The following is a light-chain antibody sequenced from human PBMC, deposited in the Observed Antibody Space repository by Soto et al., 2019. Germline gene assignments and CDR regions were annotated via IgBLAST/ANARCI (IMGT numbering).Light chain of an antibody. CDR3: QQYGSLPWT. Sequence: FTKSPDTVSLSPGERATLPCRASQSVSSNYLAWYQQIPGQAPRPLIYGASSRVPGIPDRFSGSGSGTDFTLTISRLEPEDFAVYYCQQYGSLPWTFGQGTKVDIK. V-gene: IGKV3-20*01. CDR2: GAS. CDR1: QSVSSNY. J-gene: IGKJ1*01.